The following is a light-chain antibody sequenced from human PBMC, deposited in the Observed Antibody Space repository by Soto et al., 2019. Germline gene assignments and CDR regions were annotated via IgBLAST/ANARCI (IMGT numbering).Light chain of an antibody. CDR1: QSITIW. CDR3: KMFNSFPWT. CDR2: DDC. J-gene: IGKJ1*01. V-gene: IGKV1-5*01. Sequence: IETSQSGSPLTLPVADSVTTNRRASQSITIWLAWYKQKTGKVNKLMIYDDCSLEGGVPSRLSGSGSGTEFTLTLSGLQPDDFATYEGKMFNSFPWTVSRGTTADIK.